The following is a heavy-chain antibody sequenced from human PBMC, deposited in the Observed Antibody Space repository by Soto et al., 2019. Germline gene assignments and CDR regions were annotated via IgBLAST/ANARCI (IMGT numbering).Heavy chain of an antibody. Sequence: EMQLVESGGGLVQPGGSLRLSCAASGFSFKTFWMSWVRQASGKGLEWVANINQHESESHYGDSVKGRFTISRDNAKSSLYLQMNNLRVEDTAVYYCVSSNVVGRPGGGQGTMVTVSS. D-gene: IGHD2-2*01. CDR1: GFSFKTFW. J-gene: IGHJ3*01. CDR3: VSSNVVGRPG. CDR2: INQHESES. V-gene: IGHV3-7*01.